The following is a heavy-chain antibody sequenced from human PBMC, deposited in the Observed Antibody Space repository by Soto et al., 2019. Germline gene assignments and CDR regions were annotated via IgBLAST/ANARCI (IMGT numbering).Heavy chain of an antibody. CDR3: ARQGRYFDMGGDY. D-gene: IGHD3-9*01. V-gene: IGHV4-39*01. Sequence: QLQLQESGPGLMKPSETLSLTCTVSGGSISSTSYYWGWIRQPPGKGLEWIGSIYYSGSTYYNPSLKSRVTISLDTSKNQFSLKLSSVTAADTAVYYCARQGRYFDMGGDYWGQGTLVTVSS. CDR1: GGSISSTSYY. CDR2: IYYSGST. J-gene: IGHJ4*02.